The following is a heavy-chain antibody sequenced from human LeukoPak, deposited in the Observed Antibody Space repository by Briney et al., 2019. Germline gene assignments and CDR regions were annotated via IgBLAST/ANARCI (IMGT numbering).Heavy chain of an antibody. D-gene: IGHD2-21*02. CDR1: GFTFNNAR. CDR2: IKTKTDGGTR. V-gene: IGHV3-15*01. Sequence: GGSLRLSCATSGFTFNNARMGWVRQAPGQGLEGVGRIKTKTDGGTRDYAAPVKGRFTISRDDSKNTLYLQMNNLKTEDTAVYYCTSEVRCGGDCHDYWGQGTLVTVSS. J-gene: IGHJ4*02. CDR3: TSEVRCGGDCHDY.